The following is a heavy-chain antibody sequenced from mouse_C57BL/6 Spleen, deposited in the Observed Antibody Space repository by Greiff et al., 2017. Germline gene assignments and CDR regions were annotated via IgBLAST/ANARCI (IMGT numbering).Heavy chain of an antibody. J-gene: IGHJ4*01. Sequence: VQLQQPGAELVRPGSSVKLSCKASGYTFTSYWMHWVKQRPIQGLEWIGNIDPSDSETHYNQKFKDKATLTVDKSSSTAYMQLSSLTSEDSAVYYCAISYYGSSGYAMDYWGQGTSVTVSS. D-gene: IGHD1-1*01. CDR2: IDPSDSET. V-gene: IGHV1-52*01. CDR1: GYTFTSYW. CDR3: AISYYGSSGYAMDY.